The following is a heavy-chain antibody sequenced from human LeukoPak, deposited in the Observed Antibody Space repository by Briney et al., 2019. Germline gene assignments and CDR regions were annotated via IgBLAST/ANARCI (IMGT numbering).Heavy chain of an antibody. J-gene: IGHJ4*02. CDR1: GFTFSTYS. CDR2: ISSSSSII. Sequence: GGSLRLSCAASGFTFSTYSMNWVRQAPGKGLEWVSYISSSSSIIYYADSVKGRFTISSDNAKNSLYLQMNSLRAEDAAVYYCARDPRGYCSGGSCHKPYYFDYWGQGTLVTVSS. V-gene: IGHV3-48*01. CDR3: ARDPRGYCSGGSCHKPYYFDY. D-gene: IGHD2-15*01.